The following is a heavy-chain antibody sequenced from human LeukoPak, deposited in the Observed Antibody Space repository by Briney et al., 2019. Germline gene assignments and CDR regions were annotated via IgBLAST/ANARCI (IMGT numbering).Heavy chain of an antibody. CDR2: ISGSGADT. J-gene: IGHJ4*02. D-gene: IGHD3-10*01. CDR3: AKDPGRVARGIISFDY. V-gene: IGHV3-23*01. CDR1: GFTFSTYA. Sequence: PGGSLRLSCAASGFTFSTYAMSWVRQAPGKGLEWVSGISGSGADTYYADSVKGRFTISRDNSRNTLFLQMNSLRAEDTAVYYCAKDPGRVARGIISFDYWGQGTLVTVSS.